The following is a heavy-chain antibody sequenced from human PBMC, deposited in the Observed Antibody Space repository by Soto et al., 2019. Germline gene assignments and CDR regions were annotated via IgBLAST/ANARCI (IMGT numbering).Heavy chain of an antibody. V-gene: IGHV1-69*01. Sequence: QVQLVQSGAEVKKPGSSVKVSCKASGGIFSTYAISWLLQAPGQGLEWIGGIIPIFGPPNDAQRFQGRVPISPEDFTSTAYMELSRLRSEDTAVYYCARDRDDYGSGNYYNRVDFWGQGTLGTGSS. CDR3: ARDRDDYGSGNYYNRVDF. CDR2: IIPIFGPP. CDR1: GGIFSTYA. J-gene: IGHJ4*02. D-gene: IGHD3-10*01.